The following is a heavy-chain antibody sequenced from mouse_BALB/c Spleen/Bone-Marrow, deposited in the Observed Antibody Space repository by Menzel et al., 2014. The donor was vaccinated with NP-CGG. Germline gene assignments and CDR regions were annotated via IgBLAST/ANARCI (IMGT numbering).Heavy chain of an antibody. D-gene: IGHD2-10*01. CDR1: GFNIKDTH. J-gene: IGHJ1*01. Sequence: EVQLVESGAELVKPGASVKMSCTASGFNIKDTHMHWVKQRPEQGLEWIGRIDPANGNTKYDPNFQGKATITADTSSNTAYLQLSGLTSEDSAVFYYYTAYAGTGWFARWGAGTMVTVST. CDR2: IDPANGNT. V-gene: IGHV14-3*02. CDR3: YTAYAGTGWFAR.